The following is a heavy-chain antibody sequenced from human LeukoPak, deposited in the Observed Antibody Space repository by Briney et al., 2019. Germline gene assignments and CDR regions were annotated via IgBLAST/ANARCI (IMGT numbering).Heavy chain of an antibody. J-gene: IGHJ5*02. D-gene: IGHD2-15*01. CDR2: IYYSGST. Sequence: SETLSLTRTVSGGSISSYYWSWIRQPPGKGLEWIGYIYYSGSTNYNPSLKSRVTISVDTSKNQFSLKLSSVTAADTAVYYCARQNVGWSNWFDPWGQGTLVTVSS. CDR1: GGSISSYY. V-gene: IGHV4-59*08. CDR3: ARQNVGWSNWFDP.